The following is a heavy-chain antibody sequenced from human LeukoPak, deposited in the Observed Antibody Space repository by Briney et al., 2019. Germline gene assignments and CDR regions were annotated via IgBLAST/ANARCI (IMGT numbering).Heavy chain of an antibody. V-gene: IGHV4-31*01. D-gene: IGHD3-10*01. Sequence: SETLSLTCTVCNGSISSVGYYWSWIRQNPGKGLEFIGYIYHSGSTYYNPSLKRPITISMDTSENQFSLRLTAVTAADSAIYYCARTPSRTRVFDYWGQGTLVTVSS. CDR3: ARTPSRTRVFDY. CDR2: IYHSGST. CDR1: NGSISSVGYY. J-gene: IGHJ4*02.